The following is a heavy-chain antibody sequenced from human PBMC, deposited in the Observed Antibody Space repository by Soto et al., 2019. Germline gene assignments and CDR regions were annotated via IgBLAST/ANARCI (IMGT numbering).Heavy chain of an antibody. CDR2: IWYDGSNK. CDR3: ARDERRGDLQKGIAVAGTGLGVDY. J-gene: IGHJ4*02. D-gene: IGHD6-19*01. V-gene: IGHV3-33*01. Sequence: GGSLRLSCAASGFTFSSYGMHWVRQAPGKGLEWVAVIWYDGSNKYYADSVKGRFTISRDNSKNTLYRQMNSLRAEETAVYYCARDERRGDLQKGIAVAGTGLGVDYWGQGTLVTVSS. CDR1: GFTFSSYG.